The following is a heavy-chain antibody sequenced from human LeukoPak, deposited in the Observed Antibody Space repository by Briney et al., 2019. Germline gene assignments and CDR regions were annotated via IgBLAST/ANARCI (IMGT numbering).Heavy chain of an antibody. V-gene: IGHV3-21*01. Sequence: SGGSLRLSCAASGFTFSSYPLNWVRQAPGKGLEWVSSISTTNSYIYYADSVKGRFTISRDNAKNSLYLQMNSLRAEDTAVYYCARHVVAVGFDYWGQGTLVTVSS. CDR3: ARHVVAVGFDY. J-gene: IGHJ4*02. CDR1: GFTFSSYP. CDR2: ISTTNSYI. D-gene: IGHD3-22*01.